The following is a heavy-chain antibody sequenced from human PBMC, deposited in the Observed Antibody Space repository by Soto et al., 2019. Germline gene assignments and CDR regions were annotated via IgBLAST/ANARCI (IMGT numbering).Heavy chain of an antibody. D-gene: IGHD2-2*01. CDR3: AKDCSSTSRYAFDY. V-gene: IGHV3-23*01. CDR1: GFTFSSYA. Sequence: GGSLRLSCAASGFTFSSYAMSWVRQAPGKGLEWVSAINSRGGSTYYAGSVKGRFTISRDSSKNTLYLQMNSLGAEDTAVYYCAKDCSSTSRYAFDYWGQGTLVTVSS. J-gene: IGHJ4*02. CDR2: INSRGGST.